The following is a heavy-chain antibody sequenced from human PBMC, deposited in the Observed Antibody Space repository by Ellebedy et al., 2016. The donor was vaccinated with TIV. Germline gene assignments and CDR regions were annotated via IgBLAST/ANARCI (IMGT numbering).Heavy chain of an antibody. Sequence: GGSLRLXCAASGFTFRNDWMHWVRQAPGKGLVWVSRINSDGSSTTYADSVKGRFTISRDNAKNTLYLQMNSLRVEDTAVYYCIRARPYCGGDCYSFGNWGQGSLVTVSS. J-gene: IGHJ4*02. CDR3: IRARPYCGGDCYSFGN. V-gene: IGHV3-74*01. CDR2: INSDGSST. D-gene: IGHD2-21*02. CDR1: GFTFRNDW.